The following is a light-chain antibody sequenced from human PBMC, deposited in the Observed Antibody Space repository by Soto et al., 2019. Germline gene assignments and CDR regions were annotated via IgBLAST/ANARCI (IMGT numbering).Light chain of an antibody. J-gene: IGKJ3*01. Sequence: DLQMTQSPSSLSASVGDRVTITCRASQSISSYLNWYQQKPGKAPKLLIYAASSLQSGVPSRFSGSGSGTDFTLTISSLKPEDFATYYCQQSYSTPFTVGPGTKVDIK. CDR1: QSISSY. V-gene: IGKV1-39*01. CDR3: QQSYSTPFT. CDR2: AAS.